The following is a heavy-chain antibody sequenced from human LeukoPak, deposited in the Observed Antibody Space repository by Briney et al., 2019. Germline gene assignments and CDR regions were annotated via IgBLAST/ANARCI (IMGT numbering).Heavy chain of an antibody. Sequence: GGSLRLSCAASGFPFSSYEMNWVRQAPGKRPQWVSYISSSGNKIYYAASVKGRFIISRDNAKNSLYLQIDSLRAEDTAVYYCARGQRPQYTSTWDNWFDPWGQGTQVTVSS. CDR2: ISSSGNKI. V-gene: IGHV3-48*03. J-gene: IGHJ5*02. CDR3: ARGQRPQYTSTWDNWFDP. CDR1: GFPFSSYE. D-gene: IGHD2-2*01.